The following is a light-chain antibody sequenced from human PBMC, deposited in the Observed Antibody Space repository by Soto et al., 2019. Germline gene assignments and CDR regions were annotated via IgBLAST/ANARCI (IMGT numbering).Light chain of an antibody. Sequence: DIQMNQTPSTLSGSVGDKVTITSGASQTISSWLAWYQQKPGKAPKLLIFAASSLQSGVPSRFSGSRSGPDFTLTISSLQPEDFATYYCQQSYSSPPTFGQGTKVDIK. CDR1: QTISSW. CDR2: AAS. V-gene: IGKV1-39*01. J-gene: IGKJ1*01. CDR3: QQSYSSPPT.